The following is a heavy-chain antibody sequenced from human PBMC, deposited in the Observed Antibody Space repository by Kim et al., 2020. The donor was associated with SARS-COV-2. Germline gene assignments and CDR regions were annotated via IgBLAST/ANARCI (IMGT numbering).Heavy chain of an antibody. Sequence: PSLKSRVTISVDTSKNQFSLKLSSVTAADTAVYYCARHPHSSSSLTSFDPWGQGTLVTVSS. V-gene: IGHV4-39*01. CDR3: ARHPHSSSSLTSFDP. D-gene: IGHD6-13*01. J-gene: IGHJ5*02.